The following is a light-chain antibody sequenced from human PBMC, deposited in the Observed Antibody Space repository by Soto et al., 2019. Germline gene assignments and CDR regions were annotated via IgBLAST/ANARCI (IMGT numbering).Light chain of an antibody. CDR3: QQYGSSPL. CDR1: QSVSSSY. CDR2: GAS. V-gene: IGKV3-20*01. Sequence: EIVLTQSPGTLSLSPGERATLSCRASQSVSSSYLAWYQQKPGQAPRLLIYGASSRATGIPDRFSGSGSGTDFTLPISRLEPEDLAVYYCQQYGSSPLFGPGTKVDIK. J-gene: IGKJ3*01.